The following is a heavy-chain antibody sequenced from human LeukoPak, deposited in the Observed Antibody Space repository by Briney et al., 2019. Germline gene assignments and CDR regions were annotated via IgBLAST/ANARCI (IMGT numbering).Heavy chain of an antibody. J-gene: IGHJ4*02. CDR2: IRYDGSNK. D-gene: IGHD1-26*01. CDR1: GFTFSSFG. CDR3: ANLGGSYHVVNY. V-gene: IGHV3-30*02. Sequence: GGSLRLSCAASGFTFSSFGMHWVRQAPGKGLEWVAFIRYDGSNKYYADSVKGRFTISRDNSKNTLYLQMNSLRTEDTAVYYCANLGGSYHVVNYWGQGTLVTVSS.